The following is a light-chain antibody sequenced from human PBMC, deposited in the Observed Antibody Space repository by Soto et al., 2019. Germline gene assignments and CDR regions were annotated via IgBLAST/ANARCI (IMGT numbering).Light chain of an antibody. J-gene: IGLJ2*01. Sequence: SYELTQPPSVSVAPGKKASITCGGDNVGSKSVFWFQQRPDQAPVLVIYYDSERPSGIPERFSGSNSGNTATLTISRGEAGDEADYYCQVWDSSGDHVVFGGGTKLTVL. CDR2: YDS. CDR1: NVGSKS. CDR3: QVWDSSGDHVV. V-gene: IGLV3-21*04.